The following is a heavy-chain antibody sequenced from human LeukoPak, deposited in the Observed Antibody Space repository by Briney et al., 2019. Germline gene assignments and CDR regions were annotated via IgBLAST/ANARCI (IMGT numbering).Heavy chain of an antibody. CDR2: INYSGTT. D-gene: IGHD5-24*01. Sequence: SETLSLTCTVSGGSISSSSSYWRWIRQPPGKGLEYIGSINYSGTTYYNPSLKSRVTISVDKSKNQFSLKLSSVTAADTAIYYCARYEMATDFDAFDIWGQGTLVTVS. CDR1: GGSISSSSSY. J-gene: IGHJ3*02. CDR3: ARYEMATDFDAFDI. V-gene: IGHV4-39*01.